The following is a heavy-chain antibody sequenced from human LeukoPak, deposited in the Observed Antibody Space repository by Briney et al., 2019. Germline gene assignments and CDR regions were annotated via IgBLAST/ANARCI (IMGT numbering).Heavy chain of an antibody. D-gene: IGHD1-26*01. CDR1: DASISNYY. J-gene: IGHJ4*02. Sequence: RPSENLSLTCTVSDASISNYYWSWIRQPAGKGLEWIGRIYTSETTDYNPSLKSRVTLSLDTSKNQFSLRLSSVTAADTAMYYCARDSGNYRGMDYWGQGTLVTVSS. CDR3: ARDSGNYRGMDY. CDR2: IYTSETT. V-gene: IGHV4-4*07.